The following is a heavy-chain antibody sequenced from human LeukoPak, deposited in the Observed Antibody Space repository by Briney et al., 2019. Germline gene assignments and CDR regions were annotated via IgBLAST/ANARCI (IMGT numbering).Heavy chain of an antibody. CDR1: GGSISSGDYY. Sequence: SETLSLTCTVSGGSISSGDYYWSWIRQPPGKGLEWIAYIYYSGSTYYNPSLKSRITMSVDTSKNQFSLRLSSVTATDTAVYYCARDDGGYGRNYYWGQGTLVTVSS. CDR2: IYYSGST. CDR3: ARDDGGYGRNYY. J-gene: IGHJ4*02. D-gene: IGHD2-15*01. V-gene: IGHV4-30-4*01.